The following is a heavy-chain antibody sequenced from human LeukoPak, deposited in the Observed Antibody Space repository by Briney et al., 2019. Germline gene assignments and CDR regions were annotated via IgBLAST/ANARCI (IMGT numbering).Heavy chain of an antibody. D-gene: IGHD6-19*01. J-gene: IGHJ4*02. CDR3: ARALLAVAGY. V-gene: IGHV3-21*01. CDR1: GFTFTDYN. Sequence: GGSLRLSCAASGFTFTDYNMNWVRQAPGKSLEWVSSITSDSRYKYYVDSVKGRFTISRDNAKNSLFLQIDSLRAEDTAVYYCARALLAVAGYWGQGTLVTVSS. CDR2: ITSDSRYK.